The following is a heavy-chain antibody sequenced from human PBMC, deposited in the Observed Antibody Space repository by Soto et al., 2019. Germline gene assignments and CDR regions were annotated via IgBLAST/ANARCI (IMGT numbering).Heavy chain of an antibody. V-gene: IGHV4-30-4*01. CDR1: GGSISSGDYY. CDR2: IYYSGST. Sequence: QVQLQESGPGLVKPSQTLSLTCTVSGGSISSGDYYWSWIRQPPGKGLEWIGYIYYSGSTYYNPSLKSRVTXSVXTXTNQFSLKLSSVTAADTAVYYCARDFLTTWYYGMDVWGQGTTVTVSS. J-gene: IGHJ6*02. CDR3: ARDFLTTWYYGMDV. D-gene: IGHD3-22*01.